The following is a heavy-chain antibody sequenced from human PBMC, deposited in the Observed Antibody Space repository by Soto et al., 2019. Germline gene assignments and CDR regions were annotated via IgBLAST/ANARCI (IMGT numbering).Heavy chain of an antibody. CDR1: GFTFDDYA. CDR3: AKDMYDVQLWLLVGAPAIDY. V-gene: IGHV3-9*01. Sequence: GGSLRLSCAASGFTFDDYAMHWVRQAPGKGLEWVSGISWNSGSIGYADSVKGRFTISRDNAKNSLYLQMNSLRAEDTALYYCAKDMYDVQLWLLVGAPAIDYWGQGTLVTVSS. D-gene: IGHD5-18*01. J-gene: IGHJ4*02. CDR2: ISWNSGSI.